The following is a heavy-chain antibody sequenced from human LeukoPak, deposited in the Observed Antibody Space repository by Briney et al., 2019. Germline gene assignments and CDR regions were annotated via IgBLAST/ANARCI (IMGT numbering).Heavy chain of an antibody. CDR1: GGSISSYY. V-gene: IGHV4-59*01. CDR3: ARDPRGYYDSSGSAFDI. D-gene: IGHD3-22*01. Sequence: SETLSLTCTVSGGSISSYYWSWIRQPPGKGLEWIGYIYYSGSTNYNPSLKSRVTISVDTSKNQFSLKLSSVTAADTAVYYCARDPRGYYDSSGSAFDIWGQGTMVTVSS. J-gene: IGHJ3*02. CDR2: IYYSGST.